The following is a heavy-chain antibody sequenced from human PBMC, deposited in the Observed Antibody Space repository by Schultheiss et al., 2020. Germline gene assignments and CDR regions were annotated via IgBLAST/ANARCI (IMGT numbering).Heavy chain of an antibody. CDR1: GGSISNYY. CDR2: IYTSGST. CDR3: ARVQAVAGGGWFDP. V-gene: IGHV4-4*07. Sequence: SETLSLTCTVSGGSISNYYWSWIRQPAGKGLEWIGRIYTSGSTNYNPSLKSRVTMSVDTSKNQFSLRLNSVTAADTAVFYCARVQAVAGGGWFDPWGQGTLVTVSS. D-gene: IGHD6-19*01. J-gene: IGHJ5*02.